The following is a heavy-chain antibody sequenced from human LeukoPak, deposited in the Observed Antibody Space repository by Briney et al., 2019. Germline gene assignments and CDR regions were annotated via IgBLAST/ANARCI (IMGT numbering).Heavy chain of an antibody. D-gene: IGHD2/OR15-2a*01. CDR1: GFSFNIYA. CDR3: AKDRIPDGKYSIDF. Sequence: PGGSLRLSCAASGFSFNIYAMNWVRQAPGKGLEWASVIIGNGGGIHYADSVKGRFTISRDNSGNTLYLQMNSLRVEDTAVYYCAKDRIPDGKYSIDFWGQGTLVTVSS. V-gene: IGHV3-23*01. CDR2: IIGNGGGI. J-gene: IGHJ4*02.